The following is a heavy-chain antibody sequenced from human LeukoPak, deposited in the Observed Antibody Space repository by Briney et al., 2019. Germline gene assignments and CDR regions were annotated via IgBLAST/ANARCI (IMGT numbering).Heavy chain of an antibody. V-gene: IGHV1-69*13. CDR1: GGTFSSYA. CDR3: ARDFLYGGNSGYFDY. J-gene: IGHJ4*02. D-gene: IGHD4-23*01. CDR2: IIPIFGTA. Sequence: ASVKVSCKASGGTFSSYAISWVRQAPGQGLEWMGGIIPIFGTANYAQKFQGRVTITADESTSTAYMELSSLRSEDTAVYYCARDFLYGGNSGYFDYWGQGTLVTVSS.